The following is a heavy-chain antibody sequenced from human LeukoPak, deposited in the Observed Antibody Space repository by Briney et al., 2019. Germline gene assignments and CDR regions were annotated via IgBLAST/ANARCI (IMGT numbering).Heavy chain of an antibody. D-gene: IGHD6-25*01. J-gene: IGHJ6*03. Sequence: ASVKVSCKASGYTFTGHYMHWVRQALGQDLEWMGWLNPKSGASNYAQKFEGRVTMTRDTSISTAHMELSRLGSDDTAVYYCARGLAVYYYYMDVWGKGTTVTVSS. CDR3: ARGLAVYYYYMDV. V-gene: IGHV1-2*02. CDR2: LNPKSGAS. CDR1: GYTFTGHY.